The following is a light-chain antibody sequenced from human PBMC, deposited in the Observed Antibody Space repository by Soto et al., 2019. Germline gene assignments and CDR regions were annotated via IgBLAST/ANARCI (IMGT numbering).Light chain of an antibody. J-gene: IGKJ2*01. CDR2: DAS. CDR1: QDISNY. CDR3: QQYDYRPPT. V-gene: IGKV1-33*01. Sequence: DIQMTQSPSSLSASVGDRVTITCQESQDISNYLNWYQQKTGKAPKLLIYDASNLETGVPSRFIGSGSGTDFTFTISSLQPEDIATYYWQQYDYRPPTFGQGTKLEIK.